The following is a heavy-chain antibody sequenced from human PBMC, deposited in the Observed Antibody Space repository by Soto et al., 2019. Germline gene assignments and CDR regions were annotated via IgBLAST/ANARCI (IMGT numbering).Heavy chain of an antibody. Sequence: EVQLVQSGAEVKKPGESLRISCQGSGYSFTSSWISWVRQMPGEGLEWMGRIDPSDSYINYSPSFQGRVTISADKSISTAYLQWSSLKASDTAMHYCARRGSSSSFFYDSWGQGTLVTVSS. CDR3: ARRGSSSSFFYDS. D-gene: IGHD6-6*01. CDR2: IDPSDSYI. CDR1: GYSFTSSW. V-gene: IGHV5-10-1*03. J-gene: IGHJ4*02.